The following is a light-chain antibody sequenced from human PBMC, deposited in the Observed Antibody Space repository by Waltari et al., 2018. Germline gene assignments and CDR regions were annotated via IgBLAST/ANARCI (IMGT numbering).Light chain of an antibody. CDR3: QQGYSFPLT. Sequence: DIQMTQSPSSVSATVGDRVTITCRAGRDISNRLAWYQQKAGRAPNLLIYAASSLQGGVPSRFSGSGSGTDFTLTISSLQPEDFATYFCQQGYSFPLTFGGGTRVEIK. V-gene: IGKV1-12*01. CDR2: AAS. J-gene: IGKJ4*01. CDR1: RDISNR.